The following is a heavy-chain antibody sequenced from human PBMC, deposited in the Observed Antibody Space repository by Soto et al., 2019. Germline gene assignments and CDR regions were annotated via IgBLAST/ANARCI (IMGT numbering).Heavy chain of an antibody. CDR2: IIPILGSA. D-gene: IGHD1-26*01. J-gene: IGHJ3*02. Sequence: SLKVSCKASGGSFSSNAITWVRQAPGQGLEWMGGIIPILGSANYAQKFQDRLTITADGSTTTTYMELNSLRSEDAAVYYCASRERVDAFAIWGQGTYVTVS. CDR3: ASRERVDAFAI. CDR1: GGSFSSNA. V-gene: IGHV1-69*13.